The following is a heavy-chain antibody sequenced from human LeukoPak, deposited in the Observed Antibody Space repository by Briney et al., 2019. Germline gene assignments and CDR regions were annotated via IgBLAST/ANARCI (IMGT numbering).Heavy chain of an antibody. CDR1: GYTFTGYY. Sequence: ASVKVSCKASGYTFTGYYMHWVRQAPGQGLEWMGWINPNSGGTNYAQKFQGRVTMTRDTSISTAYMELSSLRSEDTAVYYCASSGQGHRDYGDYVHWGQGTLVTVSS. J-gene: IGHJ4*02. CDR2: INPNSGGT. CDR3: ASSGQGHRDYGDYVH. V-gene: IGHV1-2*02. D-gene: IGHD4-17*01.